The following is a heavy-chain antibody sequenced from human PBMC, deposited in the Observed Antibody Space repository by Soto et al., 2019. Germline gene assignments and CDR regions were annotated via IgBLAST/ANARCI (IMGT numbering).Heavy chain of an antibody. CDR3: AREERKGSSGDYGMDV. Sequence: SQTLSLTCVISGDSVSSNSAAWNWIRQSPSRGLEWLGRTYYRSKWYNDYAVSVKSRITINPDTSKNQFSLQPNSVTPEDTAVYYCAREERKGSSGDYGMDVWGQGTTVTVSS. CDR1: GDSVSSNSAA. D-gene: IGHD6-6*01. CDR2: TYYRSKWYN. V-gene: IGHV6-1*01. J-gene: IGHJ6*02.